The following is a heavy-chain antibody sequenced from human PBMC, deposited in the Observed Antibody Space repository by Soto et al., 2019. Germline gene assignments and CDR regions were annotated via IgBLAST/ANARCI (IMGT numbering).Heavy chain of an antibody. CDR3: VKDISGAYSGPNYDA. J-gene: IGHJ4*02. Sequence: GGSLRLSCAASGFNFGDEAMNWVRQTPGQGLEWVSGLNWNSVTPGYGDSVKGRFSISRDNGKYALYLQMTSLRPADTALYYCVKDISGAYSGPNYDAWGQGTLVTVSS. V-gene: IGHV3-9*01. CDR2: LNWNSVTP. D-gene: IGHD1-26*01. CDR1: GFNFGDEA.